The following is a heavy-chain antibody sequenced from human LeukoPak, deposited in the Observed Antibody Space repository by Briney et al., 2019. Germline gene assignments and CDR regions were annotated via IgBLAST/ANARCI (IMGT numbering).Heavy chain of an antibody. CDR2: IYYSGST. Sequence: SETLSLTCTVSGGSISSSSHYWGWIRQPPGKGLEWIGSIYYSGSTYYNPSLKSRVTISVDTSKNQFSLKLSSVTAADTAVYYCARAEAYSSGWYWFDPWGQGTLVTVSS. CDR3: ARAEAYSSGWYWFDP. J-gene: IGHJ5*02. V-gene: IGHV4-39*07. D-gene: IGHD6-19*01. CDR1: GGSISSSSHY.